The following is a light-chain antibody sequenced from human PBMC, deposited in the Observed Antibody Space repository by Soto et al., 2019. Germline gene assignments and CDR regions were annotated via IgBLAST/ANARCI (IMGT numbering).Light chain of an antibody. V-gene: IGLV1-40*01. CDR3: QSYDSTLSARYL. Sequence: QAVVTQPPSVSGAPGQRVTISCTGRSSNIWAGYDVHWYQQRPGASPKLLISSNINRPSGVTDRFSGSKSGTSASLAITGLQADDEGDYSCQSYDSTLSARYLFCSGTTVSVL. CDR1: SSNIWAGYD. CDR2: SNI. J-gene: IGLJ6*01.